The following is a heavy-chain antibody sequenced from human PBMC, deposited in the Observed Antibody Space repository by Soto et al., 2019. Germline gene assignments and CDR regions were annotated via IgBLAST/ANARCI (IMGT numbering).Heavy chain of an antibody. Sequence: GSLRLSCVASGXSFSRYGMHWVRQAPGKGLEWVSRIKSDGTSTSYADSVKGRFTISRDNAKNTLYLQMDNLRAEDTDVYYCAREGLDTAGFFDIWGQGTMGTVS. CDR3: AREGLDTAGFFDI. D-gene: IGHD6-13*01. J-gene: IGHJ3*02. CDR2: IKSDGTST. CDR1: GXSFSRYG. V-gene: IGHV3-74*01.